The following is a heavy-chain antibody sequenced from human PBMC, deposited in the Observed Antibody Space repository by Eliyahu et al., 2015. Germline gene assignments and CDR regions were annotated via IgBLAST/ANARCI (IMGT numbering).Heavy chain of an antibody. J-gene: IGHJ4*02. CDR3: VSKYSGWLY. D-gene: IGHD6-19*01. Sequence: EVQLVESGGGLVQTGGSXRLSCXASGFTFSSYDMNWVRQAPGKGLEWVSYISSSGSTIYYVDSVKGRFTISRDNAKNSLYLQMNSLRAEDTAVYYCVSKYSGWLYWGQGTLVTVSS. V-gene: IGHV3-48*03. CDR1: GFTFSSYD. CDR2: ISSSGSTI.